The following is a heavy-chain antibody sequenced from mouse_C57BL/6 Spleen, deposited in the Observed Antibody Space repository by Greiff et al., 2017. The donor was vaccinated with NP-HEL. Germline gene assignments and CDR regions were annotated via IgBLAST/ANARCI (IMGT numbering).Heavy chain of an antibody. Sequence: VQLQQPGAELVKPGASVKLSCKASGYTFTSYWMHWVKQRPGQGLEWIGMIHPNSGSTNYNEKFKSKATLTVDKSSSTAYMQLSSLTSEDSAVYYCARSHYGSSYVGCWGQGTTLTVSS. V-gene: IGHV1-64*01. J-gene: IGHJ2*01. CDR3: ARSHYGSSYVGC. D-gene: IGHD1-1*01. CDR1: GYTFTSYW. CDR2: IHPNSGST.